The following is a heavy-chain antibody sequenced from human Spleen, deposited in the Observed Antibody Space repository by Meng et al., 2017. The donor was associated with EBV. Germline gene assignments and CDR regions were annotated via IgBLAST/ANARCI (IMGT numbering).Heavy chain of an antibody. J-gene: IGHJ4*02. V-gene: IGHV3-30*18. D-gene: IGHD6-19*01. CDR1: GLTFNTYG. CDR2: ISYDGSNK. Sequence: QVQLVESGXXVVQPXRSLRLSCAASGLTFNTYGMHWVRQAPGKGLEWVAGISYDGSNKYYVDSVKGRFIISRDNSKSTLFLQMNSLRPEDTAVYYCAKTRGSGWTSVDYWGQGTLVTVSS. CDR3: AKTRGSGWTSVDY.